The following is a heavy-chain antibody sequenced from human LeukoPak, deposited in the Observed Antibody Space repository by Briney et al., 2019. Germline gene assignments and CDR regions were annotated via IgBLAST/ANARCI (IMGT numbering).Heavy chain of an antibody. CDR2: ISGAAAST. J-gene: IGHJ1*01. V-gene: IGHV3-23*01. D-gene: IGHD3-16*01. CDR1: GITFNNYA. CDR3: AVDGGRLSAGAPKYFQH. Sequence: GGSLRLSCAASGITFNNYAMSWVRQAPGKGLEWVSAISGAAASTYYADSVKGRFTISRDNSKNTLYLQINGLRVEDTAVYYCAVDGGRLSAGAPKYFQHWGQGTLVTVSS.